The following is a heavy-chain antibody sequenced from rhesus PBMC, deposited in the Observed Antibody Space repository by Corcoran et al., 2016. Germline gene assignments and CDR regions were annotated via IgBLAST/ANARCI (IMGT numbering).Heavy chain of an antibody. Sequence: QVQLQESGPGLVKPSETRSLTGAVSGGSISSNYRSWIRRAPGEGLGWIGRIYGSGWSTDYNPSLKSRVAVSTDTSKNQFSLKLSSVTAADMAVYYCARTYYDAFDFWGQGLRVTVSS. D-gene: IGHD3-16*01. CDR1: GGSISSNY. V-gene: IGHV4-160*01. J-gene: IGHJ3*01. CDR3: ARTYYDAFDF. CDR2: IYGSGWST.